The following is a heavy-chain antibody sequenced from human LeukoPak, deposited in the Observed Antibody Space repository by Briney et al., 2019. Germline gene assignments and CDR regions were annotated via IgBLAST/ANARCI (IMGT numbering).Heavy chain of an antibody. CDR3: ARVQQQLVDAFDI. CDR2: IYYSGST. CDR1: GGSISSYY. Sequence: SETLSLTCTVSGGSISSYYWSWIRQPPGKGLEWIGYIYYSGSTNYNLSLKSRVTISVDTSKNQFSLKLSSVTAADTAVYYCARVQQQLVDAFDIWGQGTMVTVSS. D-gene: IGHD6-13*01. J-gene: IGHJ3*02. V-gene: IGHV4-59*01.